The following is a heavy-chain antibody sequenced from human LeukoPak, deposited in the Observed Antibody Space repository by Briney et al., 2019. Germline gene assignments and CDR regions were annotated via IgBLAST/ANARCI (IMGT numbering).Heavy chain of an antibody. Sequence: GGSLRLSCAASGFTFSSYSMNWVRQVPGKGLQWVSLISWDGTTTYYADSMKGRFTISRDNTKNSLYLDLTSLRTDDTALYYCAKDERRIAATGSWGFDHWGQGTLVTVSS. J-gene: IGHJ4*02. V-gene: IGHV3-43*01. CDR2: ISWDGTTT. CDR1: GFTFSSYS. CDR3: AKDERRIAATGSWGFDH. D-gene: IGHD6-13*01.